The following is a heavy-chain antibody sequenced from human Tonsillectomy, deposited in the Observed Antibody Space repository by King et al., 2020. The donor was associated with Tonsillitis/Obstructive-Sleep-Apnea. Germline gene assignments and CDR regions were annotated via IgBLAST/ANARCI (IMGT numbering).Heavy chain of an antibody. CDR3: ARERSGSGTDAFDI. CDR2: IYYMGST. V-gene: IGHV4-59*01. J-gene: IGHJ3*02. Sequence: QLQESGPGLVKPSETLSLTCTVSGGSISSYYWSWIRQPPGKGLGWSGDIYYMGSTNYNPALKIRVTISVDTSKNQFSRKLSSVTAADTAVYFCARERSGSGTDAFDIWGQGTMVTVSS. CDR1: GGSISSYY. D-gene: IGHD3-22*01.